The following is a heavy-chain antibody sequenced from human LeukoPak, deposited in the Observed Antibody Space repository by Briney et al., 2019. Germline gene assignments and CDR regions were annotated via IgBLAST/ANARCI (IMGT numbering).Heavy chain of an antibody. CDR3: ARDTLIAPIMITYGGVIDY. V-gene: IGHV1-69*01. CDR1: GGTFSSYA. CDR2: IIPIFGTA. J-gene: IGHJ4*02. D-gene: IGHD3-16*01. Sequence: GSSVKVSCKASGGTFSSYAISWVRQAPGQGLEWMGGIIPIFGTANYAQKFQGRVTITSDESTSTAYMELSSLRSEDTAVYYCARDTLIAPIMITYGGVIDYWGQGTLVTVSS.